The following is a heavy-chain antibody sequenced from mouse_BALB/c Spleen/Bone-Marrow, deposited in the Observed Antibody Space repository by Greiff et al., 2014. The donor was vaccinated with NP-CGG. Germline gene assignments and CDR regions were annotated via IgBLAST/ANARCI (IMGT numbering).Heavy chain of an antibody. J-gene: IGHJ1*01. D-gene: IGHD2-2*01. CDR3: TRWFYGYGRRYFDV. Sequence: QVQLQQSGAELVKPGASVKLSCKASGYTFTSYYMYWVKQRPGQGLEWIGEINPNNGGTDFNEKFKNKATLTVDESSSTAYMQLRTLASEDSAVYYCTRWFYGYGRRYFDVWGAGTTVTVSS. CDR2: INPNNGGT. V-gene: IGHV1S81*02. CDR1: GYTFTSYY.